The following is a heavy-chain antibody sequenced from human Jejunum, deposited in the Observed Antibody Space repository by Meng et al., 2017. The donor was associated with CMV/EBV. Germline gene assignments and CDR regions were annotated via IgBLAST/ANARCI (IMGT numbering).Heavy chain of an antibody. CDR2: ISGDGRKI. J-gene: IGHJ4*02. V-gene: IGHV3-23*01. Sequence: SLRLSCEASGFSFNTYAMNWVRQAPGKGLEWVSAISGDGRKIYYADSVKGRFTISRDNAKNSLYLQMNSLRAEDTAVYYCASYVYWGQGTLVTVSS. CDR1: GFSFNTYA. CDR3: ASYVY. D-gene: IGHD5-12*01.